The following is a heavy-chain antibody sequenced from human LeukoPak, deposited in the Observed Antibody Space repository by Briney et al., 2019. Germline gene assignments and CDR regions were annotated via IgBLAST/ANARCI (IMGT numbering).Heavy chain of an antibody. CDR2: ISYDGSNK. D-gene: IGHD3-22*01. V-gene: IGHV3-30-3*01. CDR3: ARENYDSSGYYYLYWYFDL. Sequence: GGSLRLSCSASGFTFSSYAMHWVRQAPGKGLEWVAVISYDGSNKYYADSVKGRFTISRDNSKNTLYLQMNSLRAEDTAMYYCARENYDSSGYYYLYWYFDLWGRGTLVTVSS. J-gene: IGHJ2*01. CDR1: GFTFSSYA.